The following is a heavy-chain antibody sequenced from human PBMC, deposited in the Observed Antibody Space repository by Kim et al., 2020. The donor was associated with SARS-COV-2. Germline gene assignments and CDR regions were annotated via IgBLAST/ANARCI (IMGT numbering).Heavy chain of an antibody. J-gene: IGHJ6*02. V-gene: IGHV3-11*06. Sequence: GGSLRLSCAASGFTFSDYYMSWIRQAPGKGLEWVSYISSSSSYTNYADSVKGRFTISRDNAKNSLYLQMNSLRAEDTAVYYCARGGSYPWTYYYYGMDVWGQGTTVTVSS. CDR3: ARGGSYPWTYYYYGMDV. CDR2: ISSSSSYT. CDR1: GFTFSDYY. D-gene: IGHD1-26*01.